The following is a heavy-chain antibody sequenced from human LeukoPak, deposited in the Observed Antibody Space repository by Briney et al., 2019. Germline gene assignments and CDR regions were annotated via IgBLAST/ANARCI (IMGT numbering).Heavy chain of an antibody. V-gene: IGHV1-69*01. D-gene: IGHD3-16*01. CDR2: IIPIFGTA. Sequence: SVKVSFKASGGTFSSYAISWVRQAPGQGLEWMGGIIPIFGTANYAQKFQGRVTITPDESTSTAYMELSSLRSEDTAVYYCARVHNGWGDAFDIWGQGTMVTVSS. J-gene: IGHJ3*02. CDR3: ARVHNGWGDAFDI. CDR1: GGTFSSYA.